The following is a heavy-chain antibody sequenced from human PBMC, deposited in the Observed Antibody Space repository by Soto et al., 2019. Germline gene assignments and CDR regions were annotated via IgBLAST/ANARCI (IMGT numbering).Heavy chain of an antibody. Sequence: GGSLRLSCAASGFTFSSYWMSWVRQAPGKGLEWVANIKQDGSEKYYVDSVKGRFTISRDNAKNSLYLQMNSLRAEDTAVYYCARVRGYSSGPSWFDPWGQGTLVTVSS. CDR1: GFTFSSYW. V-gene: IGHV3-7*03. D-gene: IGHD6-19*01. J-gene: IGHJ5*02. CDR2: IKQDGSEK. CDR3: ARVRGYSSGPSWFDP.